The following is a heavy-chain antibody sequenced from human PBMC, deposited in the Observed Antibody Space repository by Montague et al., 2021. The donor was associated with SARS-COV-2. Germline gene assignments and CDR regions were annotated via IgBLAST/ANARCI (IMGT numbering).Heavy chain of an antibody. Sequence: SETLSLTCTVSGGSISSYYWSWIRQPPGKALEWIGYIYYSGSTNYNPSLNSRVTITVDTSKNQFSLKLTSVTAADTAVYYCARHRQFSDWFDPWGQGTLVTVSS. J-gene: IGHJ5*02. D-gene: IGHD2/OR15-2a*01. V-gene: IGHV4-59*08. CDR1: GGSISSYY. CDR2: IYYSGST. CDR3: ARHRQFSDWFDP.